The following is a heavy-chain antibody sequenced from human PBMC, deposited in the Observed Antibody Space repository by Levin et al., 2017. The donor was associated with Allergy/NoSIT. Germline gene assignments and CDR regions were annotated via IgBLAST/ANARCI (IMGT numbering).Heavy chain of an antibody. CDR1: EFTFGSSA. V-gene: IGHV3-23*01. CDR3: AKCQGVRMVYATAGWFDP. CDR2: ISSSGGTT. Sequence: ETLSLTCAASEFTFGSSAMTWVRQAPGKGLEWVSGISSSGGTTYYTDSVKGRFTISRDNSKNTLYLQMNSLRAEDTAVYYCAKCQGVRMVYATAGWFDPWGQGTLVTVSS. J-gene: IGHJ5*02. D-gene: IGHD2-8*01.